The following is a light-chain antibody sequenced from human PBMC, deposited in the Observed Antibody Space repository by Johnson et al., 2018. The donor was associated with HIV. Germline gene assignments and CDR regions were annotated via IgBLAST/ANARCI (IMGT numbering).Light chain of an antibody. V-gene: IGLV1-51*01. Sequence: QSILTQPPSVSAAPGQTVTISCSGSSSNVVSSFVSWYRQVPGTAPKLLIYDNNKRPSGITDRFSGSKSGTSATLGITGLQTGDEADYYCGTWDSVPYVFGTGTKVTVL. J-gene: IGLJ1*01. CDR2: DNN. CDR1: SSNVVSSF. CDR3: GTWDSVPYV.